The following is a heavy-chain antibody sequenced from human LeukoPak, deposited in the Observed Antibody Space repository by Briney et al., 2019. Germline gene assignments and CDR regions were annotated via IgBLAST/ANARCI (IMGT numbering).Heavy chain of an antibody. J-gene: IGHJ4*02. V-gene: IGHV3-49*04. CDR2: IRSKAYSGAT. CDR3: SRGRGDTLFLDY. D-gene: IGHD2-21*01. CDR1: GFTFGDYA. Sequence: GGSLRLSCTASGFTFGDYAMSWVRQAPGKGLEWVGFIRSKAYSGATEYAASVEGRFTISRDDSKSLAYLQMNSLTTEDTAVYYCSRGRGDTLFLDYWGQGTLVTVSS.